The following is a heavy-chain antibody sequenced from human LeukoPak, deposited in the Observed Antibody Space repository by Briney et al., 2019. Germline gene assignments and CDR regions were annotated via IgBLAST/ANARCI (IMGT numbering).Heavy chain of an antibody. CDR3: ASTQYCTNGVCRYYYDSSGSYFDY. J-gene: IGHJ4*02. Sequence: PSETLSLTCTVSGGSISSSSYYWGWIRQPPGKGLEWIGSIYYSGSTYYNPSLKSRVTISVDTSKTQFSLKLSSVTAADTAVYYCASTQYCTNGVCRYYYDSSGSYFDYWGQGTLVTVSS. CDR2: IYYSGST. CDR1: GGSISSSSYY. D-gene: IGHD2-8*01. V-gene: IGHV4-39*01.